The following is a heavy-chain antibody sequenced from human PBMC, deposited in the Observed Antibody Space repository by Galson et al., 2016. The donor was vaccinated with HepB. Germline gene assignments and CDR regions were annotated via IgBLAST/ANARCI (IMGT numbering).Heavy chain of an antibody. J-gene: IGHJ3*02. CDR3: ARGLSGYYGSGTYYTEEGAFDI. CDR1: GFTVSSIY. Sequence: SLRLSCAASGFTVSSIYMSWVRQAPGKGLEWVSTIYSGGTTYYTESVKGRFTNSRDNSKNTLYLQVNSLRAEDTAVYYCARGLSGYYGSGTYYTEEGAFDIWGQGTMVTVSS. D-gene: IGHD3-10*01. CDR2: IYSGGTT. V-gene: IGHV3-66*01.